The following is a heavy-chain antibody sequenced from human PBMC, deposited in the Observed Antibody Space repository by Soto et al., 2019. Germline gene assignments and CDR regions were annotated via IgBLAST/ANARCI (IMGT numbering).Heavy chain of an antibody. D-gene: IGHD3-3*01. CDR3: ARGGLKAKYCLWSGYYTRSWFDP. Sequence: SETLSLTCTVSGGSISSAGYYWSWIRQHPGKGLEWIGYIYYSGSTYYNPSLKSRVTISVDTSKNQFSLKLSSVTAADTAVYYCARGGLKAKYCLWSGYYTRSWFDPWGQGNLVTVSS. J-gene: IGHJ5*02. V-gene: IGHV4-31*03. CDR1: GGSISSAGYY. CDR2: IYYSGST.